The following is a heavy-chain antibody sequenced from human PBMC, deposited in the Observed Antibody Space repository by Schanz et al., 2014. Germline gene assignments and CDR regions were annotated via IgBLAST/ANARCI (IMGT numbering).Heavy chain of an antibody. J-gene: IGHJ3*01. CDR1: GFTFSNYG. D-gene: IGHD3-22*01. CDR2: ISYDGSDK. V-gene: IGHV3-30*03. CDR3: ARGREVVAKIFDV. Sequence: QVQLVESGGGVVQPGRSLRLSCAASGFTFSNYGLVWVRQAPGKGLEWLAVISYDGSDKFHADSVKGRFTISRDTPKNTLYVQMNSLRADDTAVYYCARGREVVAKIFDVWGQGTMVTVSS.